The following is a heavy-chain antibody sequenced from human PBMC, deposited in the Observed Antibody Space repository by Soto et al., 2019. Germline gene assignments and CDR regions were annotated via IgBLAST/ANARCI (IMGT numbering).Heavy chain of an antibody. CDR1: GVTFSSYA. V-gene: IGHV1-69*13. CDR2: IIPIFGTA. J-gene: IGHJ4*02. Sequence: ASVKVSCKASGVTFSSYAISWVRQAPGQGLEWMGGIIPIFGTANYAQKFQGRVTITADESTSTAYMELSSLRSEDTAVYYCAIYSDIVATIAYWGQGTLVTVSS. D-gene: IGHD5-12*01. CDR3: AIYSDIVATIAY.